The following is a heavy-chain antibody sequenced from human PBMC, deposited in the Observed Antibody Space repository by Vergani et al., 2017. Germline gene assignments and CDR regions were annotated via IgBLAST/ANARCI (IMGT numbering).Heavy chain of an antibody. Sequence: QVQLVQSGAEVKKPGASVKVSCKASGYTFTGYYMHWVRQAPGQGLEWMGWINPNSGGTKYSQKFQGRVTMTRDTSISTTYMELNWLKSDDTAVYYCARDGAQKGYDFWSGNNWFDPWGQGTLVTVSS. D-gene: IGHD3-3*01. CDR2: INPNSGGT. CDR1: GYTFTGYY. CDR3: ARDGAQKGYDFWSGNNWFDP. J-gene: IGHJ5*02. V-gene: IGHV1-2*02.